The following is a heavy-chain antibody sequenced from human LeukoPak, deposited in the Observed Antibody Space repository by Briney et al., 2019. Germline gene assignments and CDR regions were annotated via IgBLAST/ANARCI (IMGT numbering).Heavy chain of an antibody. V-gene: IGHV1-2*02. CDR1: RHTFTGYY. J-gene: IGHJ6*03. D-gene: IGHD6-25*01. CDR2: INPNSGVT. Sequence: ASVKVSCKAYRHTFTGYYMHWVRQAPGQGLEWMGWINPNSGVTNYAQKFQGRVTMTRDTSISTAYMELSRLRSDDTAVYYCVGSDYYYYMDVWGKGTTVTVSS. CDR3: VGSDYYYYMDV.